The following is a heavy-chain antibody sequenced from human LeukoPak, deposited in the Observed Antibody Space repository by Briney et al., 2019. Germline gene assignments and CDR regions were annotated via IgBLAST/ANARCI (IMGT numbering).Heavy chain of an antibody. J-gene: IGHJ4*02. CDR1: EFAFSVYE. D-gene: IGHD6-19*01. Sequence: GGSLRLSCAASEFAFSVYEMYWVRQAPGKGLEWVSYVSSSGGTRYYADSVKGRFTISRDNAKNSLYLQMNSLRGEDTAVYYCATLTVASSFDYWGQGALVTVSS. CDR2: VSSSGGTR. CDR3: ATLTVASSFDY. V-gene: IGHV3-48*03.